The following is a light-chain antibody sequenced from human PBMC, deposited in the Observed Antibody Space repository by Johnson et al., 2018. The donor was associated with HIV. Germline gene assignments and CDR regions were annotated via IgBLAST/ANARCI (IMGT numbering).Light chain of an antibody. Sequence: QSVLTQPPSVSAAPGQKATISCSGSSSNIGNIYVSWYQQLPGTAPKLLIYDNNKRPSGIPDRFSGPKSGTSATLGITGLQIGDEAAYYCGTLDSSLSAYVFGTGTKVTVL. CDR1: SSNIGNIY. J-gene: IGLJ1*01. CDR3: GTLDSSLSAYV. V-gene: IGLV1-51*01. CDR2: DNN.